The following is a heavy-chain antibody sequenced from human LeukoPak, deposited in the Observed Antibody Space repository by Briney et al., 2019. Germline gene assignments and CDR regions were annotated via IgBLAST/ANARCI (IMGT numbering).Heavy chain of an antibody. CDR3: ARESITGGRDFDY. Sequence: GGSLRLSCAASGFTFSSYSMNWVRQAPGRGLEWLSYISSGSRTIFYADSVKGRLTISRDNAKNSLYLLMNSLRADDTAVYYCARESITGGRDFDYWGQGTLITVSS. CDR2: ISSGSRTI. V-gene: IGHV3-48*01. D-gene: IGHD7-27*01. J-gene: IGHJ4*02. CDR1: GFTFSSYS.